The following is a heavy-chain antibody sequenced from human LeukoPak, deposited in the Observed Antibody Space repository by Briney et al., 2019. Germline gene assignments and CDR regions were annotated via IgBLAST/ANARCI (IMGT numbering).Heavy chain of an antibody. CDR1: GFSFSTYS. Sequence: GGSLRLSCVVSGFSFSTYSMNWVRQAPRKGLEWVSYISNSVSSIYYGDSVKGRFTMSRDSAKNSVFLQMNGLRAEDTAVYYCARGYYYGMDVWGQGTTVTVSS. V-gene: IGHV3-48*04. CDR2: ISNSVSSI. J-gene: IGHJ6*02. CDR3: ARGYYYGMDV.